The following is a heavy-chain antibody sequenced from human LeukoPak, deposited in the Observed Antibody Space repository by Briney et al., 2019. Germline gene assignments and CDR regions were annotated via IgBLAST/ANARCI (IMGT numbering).Heavy chain of an antibody. Sequence: GESLRLSCAASGFTFSSYARTWVRQAPGKGLEWVSLICDSGTATYKADSVKGRFTISRYNSNNTLYLTMNGLRAQETAVYYCAKTQTNTRANWGFYFDYWGQGTLVTVSS. V-gene: IGHV3-23*01. CDR1: GFTFSSYA. CDR3: AKTQTNTRANWGFYFDY. D-gene: IGHD7-27*01. CDR2: ICDSGTAT. J-gene: IGHJ4*02.